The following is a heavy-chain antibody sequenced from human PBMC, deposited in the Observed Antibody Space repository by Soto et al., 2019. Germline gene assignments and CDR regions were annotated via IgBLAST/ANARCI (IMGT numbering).Heavy chain of an antibody. CDR2: ISGSGGST. J-gene: IGHJ5*02. Sequence: EVQLLESGGGLVQPGGSLRLSCAASGFTFSSYAMNWVRQVPGKGLEWVSAISGSGGSTYYADSVKGRFTISRDNSKNTLYLHMTSLRAENTAVYYCAKEPSYHDFWRVPNWFDPWGLGTLVTVSS. CDR1: GFTFSSYA. D-gene: IGHD3-3*01. V-gene: IGHV3-23*01. CDR3: AKEPSYHDFWRVPNWFDP.